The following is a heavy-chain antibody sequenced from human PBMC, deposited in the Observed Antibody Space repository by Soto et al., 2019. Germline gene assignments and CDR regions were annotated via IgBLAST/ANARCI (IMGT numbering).Heavy chain of an antibody. Sequence: EVQLVESGGGLVQPGGSLRLSCSASGFTFTSFAIHWVRQAPGKGLQYVSAVNANGGDTYYADSVKGRVTISRDSSKKMVFLQMSGLRTEDTAVYYCVKGVSGEYYYDAMDVWGQGTTVTVSS. D-gene: IGHD1-26*01. CDR1: GFTFTSFA. J-gene: IGHJ6*02. CDR3: VKGVSGEYYYDAMDV. CDR2: VNANGGDT. V-gene: IGHV3-64D*06.